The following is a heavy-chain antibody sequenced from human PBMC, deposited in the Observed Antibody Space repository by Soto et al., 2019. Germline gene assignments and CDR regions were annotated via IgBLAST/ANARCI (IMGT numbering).Heavy chain of an antibody. Sequence: SVKVSCKASGGTFSSYTISWVRQAPGQGLEWMGRIIPILGIANYAQKFQGRVTITADKSTSTAYMELSSLRSEDTAVYYCAGDISAAGTGKLGVYYYYYGMDVWGQGTTVTVSS. CDR2: IIPILGIA. CDR1: GGTFSSYT. J-gene: IGHJ6*02. V-gene: IGHV1-69*04. CDR3: AGDISAAGTGKLGVYYYYYGMDV. D-gene: IGHD6-13*01.